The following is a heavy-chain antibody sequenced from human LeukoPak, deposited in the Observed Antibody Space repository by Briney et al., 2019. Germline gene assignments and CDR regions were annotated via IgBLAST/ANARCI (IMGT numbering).Heavy chain of an antibody. V-gene: IGHV6-1*01. D-gene: IGHD3-22*01. J-gene: IGHJ4*02. CDR3: ARGSGYYDTGSFSFVDN. CDR2: TYYRSQWFI. Sequence: SQTLSLTCAISGDSVSSDSAAWNWIRQSPSRGHEWLGRTYYRSQWFIDYAVSVKTRITIKSDTSRNQFSLELNSVTPEDTGVYYCARGSGYYDTGSFSFVDNWGQGTQVTVSS. CDR1: GDSVSSDSAA.